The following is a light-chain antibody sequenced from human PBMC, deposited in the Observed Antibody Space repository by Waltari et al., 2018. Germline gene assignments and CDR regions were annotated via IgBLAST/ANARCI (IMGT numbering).Light chain of an antibody. Sequence: DIQMTQSPSSLSASVGDRVTITCRASQSISNYLNCYQHTPGKAPNLLIYAASSLQSGVPSRFSGSGSGTDFTRTISSLQPEDFATYYCQQGYDTPRTFGQGTKVEIK. CDR1: QSISNY. CDR3: QQGYDTPRT. V-gene: IGKV1-39*01. J-gene: IGKJ1*01. CDR2: AAS.